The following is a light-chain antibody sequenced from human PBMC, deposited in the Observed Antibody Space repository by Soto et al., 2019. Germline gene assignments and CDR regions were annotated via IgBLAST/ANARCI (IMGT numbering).Light chain of an antibody. CDR1: RSNIGAGYD. J-gene: IGLJ2*01. Sequence: QSVLTQPPSVSGAPGQRVTISCTGSRSNIGAGYDVHWYQQIPGAAPKLLIYGNSNRPSGVPDRFSGSKSGTSASLAITGLQAEDEADYYCQSCDASLSGDVVFGGGTKLTVL. CDR3: QSCDASLSGDVV. CDR2: GNS. V-gene: IGLV1-40*01.